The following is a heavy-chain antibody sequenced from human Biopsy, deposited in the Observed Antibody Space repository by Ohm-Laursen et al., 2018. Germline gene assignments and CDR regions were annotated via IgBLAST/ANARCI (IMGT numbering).Heavy chain of an antibody. D-gene: IGHD4-17*01. CDR1: GDSFTSYA. CDR3: ARDYYPYVDYLKDVPLCDS. CDR2: IIPIPNVA. J-gene: IGHJ4*02. V-gene: IGHV1-69*10. Sequence: SVKVSCKASGDSFTSYAIGWVRQAPGQGLEWMGGIIPIPNVATYAQKFQGRITITADESTSTAYMELSSLTSDDTAVYYCARDYYPYVDYLKDVPLCDSWGQGTLVTVSS.